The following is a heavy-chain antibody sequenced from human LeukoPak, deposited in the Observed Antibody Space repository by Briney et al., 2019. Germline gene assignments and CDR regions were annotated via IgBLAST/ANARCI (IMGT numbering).Heavy chain of an antibody. Sequence: ASVKVSCKASGGTFSSYAISWVRQAPGQGLEWMGGIIPIFGTANYAQKFQGRATVTTDTSTSTAYMELRSLSSDDTAVYYCGRGPKAGGPHHDMDVWGRGTTVTVSS. V-gene: IGHV1-69*05. D-gene: IGHD2-15*01. J-gene: IGHJ6*02. CDR1: GGTFSSYA. CDR3: GRGPKAGGPHHDMDV. CDR2: IIPIFGTA.